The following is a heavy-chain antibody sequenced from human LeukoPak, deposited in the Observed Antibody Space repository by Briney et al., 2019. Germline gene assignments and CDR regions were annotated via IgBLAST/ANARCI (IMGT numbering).Heavy chain of an antibody. CDR2: INPNSGGT. J-gene: IGHJ4*02. Sequence: GASVKVSCKASGGTFSSYAISWVRQAPGQGLEWMGWINPNSGGTNYAQKFQGWVTMTRDTSISTAYMELSRLRSDDTAVYYCAREADDYGDYWGQGTLVTVSS. CDR3: AREADDYGDY. CDR1: GGTFSSYA. V-gene: IGHV1-2*04.